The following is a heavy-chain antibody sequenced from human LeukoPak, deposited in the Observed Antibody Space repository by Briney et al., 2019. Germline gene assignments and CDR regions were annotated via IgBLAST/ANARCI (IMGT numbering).Heavy chain of an antibody. Sequence: PGGSLRLSCAASGFTFSSYWMSWVRQAPGKGLEWVANIKQDRSEKYYVDSVKGRFTISRDNAKNSLYLQMNSLRAEDTAVYYCSKEKSTVLTPGVDYWGQGTLVTVSS. D-gene: IGHD4-23*01. CDR1: GFTFSSYW. CDR3: SKEKSTVLTPGVDY. CDR2: IKQDRSEK. V-gene: IGHV3-7*01. J-gene: IGHJ4*02.